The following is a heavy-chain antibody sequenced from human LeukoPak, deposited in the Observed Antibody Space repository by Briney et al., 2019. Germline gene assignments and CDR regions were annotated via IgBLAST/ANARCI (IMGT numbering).Heavy chain of an antibody. V-gene: IGHV3-23*01. Sequence: PGGSLRLSCATSGFTFGNYAMSWVRQPPGKGLEWVSAISGRGTDTYNTDSVRGRFTISRDNSKNTLYLQMDSLRAEDTAVYYCAKGSGYGSGSYYKGRIFDYWGQGTLVTVSS. J-gene: IGHJ4*02. CDR2: ISGRGTDT. D-gene: IGHD3-10*01. CDR3: AKGSGYGSGSYYKGRIFDY. CDR1: GFTFGNYA.